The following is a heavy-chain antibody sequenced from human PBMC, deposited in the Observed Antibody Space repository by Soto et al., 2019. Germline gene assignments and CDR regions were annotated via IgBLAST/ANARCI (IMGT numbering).Heavy chain of an antibody. CDR1: GGSISSYY. CDR2: IYTSGST. J-gene: IGHJ4*02. Sequence: SETRSLTCTVSGGSISSYYWSWIRQPAGKGLEWIGRIYTSGSTNYNPSLHSRVTTSVDTSKNQFSLKLSSVTAADTAVYYCCGYSYGRVIDYWGQGTLVTVSS. D-gene: IGHD5-18*01. V-gene: IGHV4-4*07. CDR3: CGYSYGRVIDY.